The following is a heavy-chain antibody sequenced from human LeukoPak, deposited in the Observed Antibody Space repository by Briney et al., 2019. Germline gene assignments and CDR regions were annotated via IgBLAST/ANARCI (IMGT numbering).Heavy chain of an antibody. CDR2: VNPNSGGT. CDR1: GYTFTGYY. J-gene: IGHJ4*02. CDR3: ARENSGYDVFDY. Sequence: ASVKVSCKASGYTFTGYYVHWVRQAPGQGLEWMGRVNPNSGGTNYAQKFQGRVTMTRDTSTSTVYMELSSLRSEDTAVYYCARENSGYDVFDYWGQGTLVTVSS. V-gene: IGHV1-2*06. D-gene: IGHD5-12*01.